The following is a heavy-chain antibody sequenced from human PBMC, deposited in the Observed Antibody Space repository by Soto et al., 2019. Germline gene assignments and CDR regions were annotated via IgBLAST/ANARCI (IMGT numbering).Heavy chain of an antibody. J-gene: IGHJ4*02. CDR3: XXXXXXXGVVIHPLDY. CDR2: ISYDGSNK. V-gene: IGHV3-30*03. D-gene: IGHD3-3*01. CDR1: GFTFSSYG. Sequence: QVQLVESGGGVVQPGRSLRLSCAASGFTFSSYGMHWVRQAPGKGLEWVAVISYDGSNKYYADSVKGRFTISRDNSKNTLYLQXXXXXXXXXXVXXXXXXXXXXGVVIHPLDYWGQGTLVTVSS.